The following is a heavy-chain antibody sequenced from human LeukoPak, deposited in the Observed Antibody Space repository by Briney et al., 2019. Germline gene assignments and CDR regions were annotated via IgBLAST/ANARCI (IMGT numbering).Heavy chain of an antibody. J-gene: IGHJ4*02. V-gene: IGHV3-15*01. CDR2: IKSKTDGGTT. CDR1: GFTFSSYA. D-gene: IGHD3-16*02. CDR3: TTDLYYDYVWGSYRHFDY. Sequence: GGSLRLSCAASGFTFSSYAMSWVRQAPGKGLEWVGRIKSKTDGGTTDYAAPVKGRFTISRDDSKNTLYLQMNSLKTEDTTVYYCTTDLYYDYVWGSYRHFDYWGQGTLVTVSS.